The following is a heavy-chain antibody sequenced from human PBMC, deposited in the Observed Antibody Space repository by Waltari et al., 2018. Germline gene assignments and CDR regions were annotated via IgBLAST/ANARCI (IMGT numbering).Heavy chain of an antibody. CDR1: GFTFKTYG. Sequence: VQLVESGGGVVQPGRSLRLSCAASGFTFKTYGMHWVRQAPGKGVEWVGVMSDGASSQNYGDSVTGRFTISRDNSKSTLYLQMNSLRGEDTAVYYCAREAPFGVVSSFDYWGQGILATVSS. CDR2: MSDGASSQ. J-gene: IGHJ4*02. CDR3: AREAPFGVVSSFDY. V-gene: IGHV3-33*01. D-gene: IGHD3-3*01.